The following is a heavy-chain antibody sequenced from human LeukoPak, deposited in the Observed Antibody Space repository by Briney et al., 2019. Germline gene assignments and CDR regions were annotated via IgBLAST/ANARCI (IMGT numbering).Heavy chain of an antibody. J-gene: IGHJ6*02. V-gene: IGHV3-11*01. CDR3: AKDLREWYYDPNGNYFSYGMDV. D-gene: IGHD3-22*01. CDR1: GFTFRKHY. CDR2: IGASGSTI. Sequence: PGGSLRLSCAASGFTFRKHYMSWIRQAPGRGPEWVAYIGASGSTIYYRDSVNGRFTISRDNAKNSLHLQMNSLRAEDTAVYYCAKDLREWYYDPNGNYFSYGMDVRGPGTTVVVSS.